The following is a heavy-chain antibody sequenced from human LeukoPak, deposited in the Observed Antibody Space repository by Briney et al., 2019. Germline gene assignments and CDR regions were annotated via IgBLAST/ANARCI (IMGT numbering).Heavy chain of an antibody. Sequence: GGSLRLSCAASGFTFDDYGMSWVRQAPGKGLEWVSGINWNGGSTGYADSVKGRFTISRDNAKNSLYLQMNSLRAEDTALYYCAREDPLGSSLYYYYYMDVWGKGTTVTVSS. CDR3: AREDPLGSSLYYYYYMDV. J-gene: IGHJ6*03. CDR1: GFTFDDYG. V-gene: IGHV3-20*04. D-gene: IGHD6-6*01. CDR2: INWNGGST.